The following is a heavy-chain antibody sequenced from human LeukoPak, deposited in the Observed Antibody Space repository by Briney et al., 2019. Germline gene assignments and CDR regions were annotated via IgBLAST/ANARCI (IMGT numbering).Heavy chain of an antibody. CDR3: AGQRLTMVRGVIIGNWFDP. V-gene: IGHV4-34*01. Sequence: PSETLSLTCAVYGGSFSGYYWSWIRQPPGKGLEWIGEINHSGSTNYNPSLKSRVTISVDTSKNQFSLKLSSVTAADTAVYYCAGQRLTMVRGVIIGNWFDPWGQGTLVTVSS. J-gene: IGHJ5*02. D-gene: IGHD3-10*01. CDR1: GGSFSGYY. CDR2: INHSGST.